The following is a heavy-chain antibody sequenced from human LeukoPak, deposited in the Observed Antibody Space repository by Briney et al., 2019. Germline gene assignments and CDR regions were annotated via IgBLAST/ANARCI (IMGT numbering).Heavy chain of an antibody. CDR3: ASPYGSGTIKDY. CDR1: GGSISSSSYY. J-gene: IGHJ4*02. D-gene: IGHD3-10*01. V-gene: IGHV4-39*01. Sequence: PSETLSLTCTVSGGSISSSSYYWGWIRQPPGKGLEWIGSIYYSGSTYYNPSLKSRVTISVDTSKNQFSLKLSSVTAADTAVYYCASPYGSGTIKDYWGQGTLVTVSS. CDR2: IYYSGST.